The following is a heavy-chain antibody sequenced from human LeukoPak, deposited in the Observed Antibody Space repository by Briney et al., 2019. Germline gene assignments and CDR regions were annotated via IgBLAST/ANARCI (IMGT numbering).Heavy chain of an antibody. CDR3: ARHESSGYYWVSFDI. CDR2: VYYSGST. J-gene: IGHJ3*02. Sequence: PSETLSLTCTVSGGSISSSSYYWGWIRQPPGKGLEWIGSVYYSGSTYYNPSLKSRVTISVDTSKNQFSLKLSSVTAADTAVYYCARHESSGYYWVSFDIWGQGTMVTVSS. V-gene: IGHV4-39*01. CDR1: GGSISSSSYY. D-gene: IGHD3-22*01.